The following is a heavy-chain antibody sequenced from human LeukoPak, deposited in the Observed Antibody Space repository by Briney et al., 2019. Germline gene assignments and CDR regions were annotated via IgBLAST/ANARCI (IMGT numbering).Heavy chain of an antibody. CDR1: GFTFRSYW. Sequence: GGSLRLSCAASGFTFRSYWMHWVRQAPGKGLVWVSRINSDGSSTSYADSVKGRFTISRDNAKNTLYLQMNSLRAEDTAVYYCARDQVEAGFDYWGQGTLVTVSS. D-gene: IGHD6-19*01. CDR2: INSDGSST. J-gene: IGHJ4*02. CDR3: ARDQVEAGFDY. V-gene: IGHV3-74*01.